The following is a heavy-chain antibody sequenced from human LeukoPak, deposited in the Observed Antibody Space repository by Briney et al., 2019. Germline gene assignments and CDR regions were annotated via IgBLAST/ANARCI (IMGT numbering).Heavy chain of an antibody. CDR1: GFTFSSYS. J-gene: IGHJ4*02. CDR2: ISTSSTTI. D-gene: IGHD3-10*01. CDR3: ARAYYYGSGSYLSDY. V-gene: IGHV3-48*02. Sequence: PGGSLRLSCAASGFTFSSYSMNWVRQAPGKGLEWVSYISTSSTTIYYADSVKGRFTMSRDNAKNSLYLQMNGLRDEDTAVYYCARAYYYGSGSYLSDYWGQGTLVTVSS.